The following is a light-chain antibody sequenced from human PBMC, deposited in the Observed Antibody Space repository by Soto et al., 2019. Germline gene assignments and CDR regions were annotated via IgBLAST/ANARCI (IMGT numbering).Light chain of an antibody. CDR3: QQYNSYPPT. CDR1: QSVSSSY. J-gene: IGKJ4*01. Sequence: EIVLTQSPGTLSLSPGERATLSCRASQSVSSSYLAWYQQKPGQAPRLLIYGASSRATGIPDRFSGSGSGTDFTLTISRLEPEEFATYYCQQYNSYPPTFGGGTKVDIK. CDR2: GAS. V-gene: IGKV3-20*01.